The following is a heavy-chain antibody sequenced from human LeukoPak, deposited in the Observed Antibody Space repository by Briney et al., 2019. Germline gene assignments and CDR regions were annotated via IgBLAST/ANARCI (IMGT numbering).Heavy chain of an antibody. CDR2: IYHSGST. CDR3: VRHLKYYYYGMDV. J-gene: IGHJ6*02. V-gene: IGHV4-59*08. CDR1: GGSISGYY. Sequence: SETLSLTCTVSGGSISGYYWSWIRQPPGKGLEGIGYIYHSGSTNYNPSLERRVTISVDMSKNQFSLKLSSVTAADTAVYYCVRHLKYYYYGMDVWGQGTTVTVSS.